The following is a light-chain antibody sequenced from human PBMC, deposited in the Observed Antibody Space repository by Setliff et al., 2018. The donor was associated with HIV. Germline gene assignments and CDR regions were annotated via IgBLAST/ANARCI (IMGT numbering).Light chain of an antibody. CDR1: SSDVGSYNS. V-gene: IGLV2-18*02. CDR3: SSSTSSSTPYV. CDR2: EVS. J-gene: IGLJ1*01. Sequence: QSALTQPPSVSGSPGQSVTISCTGTSSDVGSYNSVSWYQQPPGTAPKLMIYEVSNRPSGVPDRFSGSKSGNTASLPISGLQAEDEADYYCSSSTSSSTPYVFGTGTK.